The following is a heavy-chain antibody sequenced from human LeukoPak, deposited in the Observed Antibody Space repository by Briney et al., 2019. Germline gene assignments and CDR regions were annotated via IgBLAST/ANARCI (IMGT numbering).Heavy chain of an antibody. CDR3: AMREGLYYDSSGYLDY. CDR2: IDPSDSYT. J-gene: IGHJ4*02. D-gene: IGHD3-22*01. V-gene: IGHV5-10-1*01. Sequence: RGESLKISCKGSGYSFTSYWISWVRQMPGKGLERMGRIDPSDSYTNYSPSFQGHVTISADKSISTAYLQWSSLKASDTAMYYCAMREGLYYDSSGYLDYWGQGTLVTVSS. CDR1: GYSFTSYW.